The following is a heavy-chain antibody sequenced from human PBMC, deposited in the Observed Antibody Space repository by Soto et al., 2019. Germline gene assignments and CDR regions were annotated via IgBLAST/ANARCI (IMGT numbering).Heavy chain of an antibody. V-gene: IGHV4-61*08. J-gene: IGHJ5*02. Sequence: SETLSLTCTVSGGSISSGGYYWSWIRQPPGKGLEWIGYIYYSGSTNYNPSLKSRVTISVDTSKNQFSLKLSSVTAADTAVYYCAREGNYYDSSGNNWFDPWGQGTLVTVSS. CDR3: AREGNYYDSSGNNWFDP. CDR1: GGSISSGGYY. D-gene: IGHD3-22*01. CDR2: IYYSGST.